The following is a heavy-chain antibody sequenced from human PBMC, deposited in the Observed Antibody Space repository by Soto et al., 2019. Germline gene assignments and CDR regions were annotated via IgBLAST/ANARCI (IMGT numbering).Heavy chain of an antibody. CDR1: GGSISSGGYS. J-gene: IGHJ4*02. Sequence: QLQLQESGSGLVKPSQTLSLTCGVSGGSISSGGYSWSWIRQPPGKGLEWIGYIYHSGNTYYNPSLKRRVTISVDRAQDPFSLKLSSVAASDTAVYYCARVSSGGEFFDYWGQGTLVTVSS. D-gene: IGHD3-10*01. CDR3: ARVSSGGEFFDY. V-gene: IGHV4-30-2*01. CDR2: IYHSGNT.